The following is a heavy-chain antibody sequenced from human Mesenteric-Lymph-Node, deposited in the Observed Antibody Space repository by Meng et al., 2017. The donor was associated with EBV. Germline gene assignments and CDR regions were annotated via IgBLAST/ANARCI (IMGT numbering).Heavy chain of an antibody. Sequence: QVQLVEXXXXXVKPGGXXXLSCAASGFTFSDYYMSWIRQAPGQGLEWVSFISSGSTTIYYADSVKGRFTISRDNAKNSLYLQINSLRAEDTAVYYCATVRDPTYYFDYWGQGTLVTVSS. CDR3: ATVRDPTYYFDY. V-gene: IGHV3-11*01. D-gene: IGHD2/OR15-2a*01. J-gene: IGHJ4*02. CDR1: GFTFSDYY. CDR2: ISSGSTTI.